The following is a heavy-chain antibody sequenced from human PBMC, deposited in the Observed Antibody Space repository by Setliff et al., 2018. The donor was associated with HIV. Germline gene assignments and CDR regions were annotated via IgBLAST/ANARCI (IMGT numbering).Heavy chain of an antibody. Sequence: ASVKVSCKASGGSISNFAISWVRQAPGQGLEWMGGIIPIFGTSDYSPELQGRVTITADESSTTVSMELYSLTTEDTATYYCAKSSRQTIFPSEASFDVWGQGTLVTVSS. CDR1: GGSISNFA. CDR3: AKSSRQTIFPSEASFDV. J-gene: IGHJ3*01. CDR2: IIPIFGTS. V-gene: IGHV1-69*13. D-gene: IGHD3-3*01.